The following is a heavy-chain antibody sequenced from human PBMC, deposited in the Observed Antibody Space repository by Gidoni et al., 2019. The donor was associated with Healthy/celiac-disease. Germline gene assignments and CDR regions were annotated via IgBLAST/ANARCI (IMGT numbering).Heavy chain of an antibody. Sequence: EVQLVESGGGLVKPGGSLRLSCAASGFTFSNAWMSWVRQAQGKGLEWVGRIKSKTDGGTTDYAAPVKGRFTISRDDSKNTLYLQMNSLKTEDTAVYYCTFYDSSGYYFQHWGQGTLVTVSS. CDR1: GFTFSNAW. J-gene: IGHJ1*01. CDR3: TFYDSSGYYFQH. CDR2: IKSKTDGGTT. D-gene: IGHD3-22*01. V-gene: IGHV3-15*01.